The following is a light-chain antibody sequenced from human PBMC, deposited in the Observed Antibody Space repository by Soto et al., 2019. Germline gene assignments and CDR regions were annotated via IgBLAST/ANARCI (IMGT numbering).Light chain of an antibody. CDR3: QQRSFWPPIT. CDR1: QSVSTH. Sequence: EIVLTQSPATLSLSPGERATLSCRASQSVSTHLAWYQQKPGQAPRLLIYDASNRATGIPARFSGSGSGTYFTLTISSLESEDFAVYYCQQRSFWPPITFGQGTLLEIK. V-gene: IGKV3-11*01. CDR2: DAS. J-gene: IGKJ5*01.